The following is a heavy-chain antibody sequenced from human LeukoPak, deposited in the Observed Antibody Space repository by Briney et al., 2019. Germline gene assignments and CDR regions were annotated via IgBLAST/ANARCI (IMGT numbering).Heavy chain of an antibody. CDR2: ISYDGSNK. D-gene: IGHD3-22*01. V-gene: IGHV3-30-3*01. Sequence: GGSLRLSCAASGFSSSYYAMHRVRQAPGKGLEWVAVISYDGSNKYYADTVKGRFTISRDNSKSTLYLHMNSLRAEDTAVYYCARVATIYHDSSGYYLGYWGQGTLVTISS. CDR3: ARVATIYHDSSGYYLGY. J-gene: IGHJ4*02. CDR1: GFSSSYYA.